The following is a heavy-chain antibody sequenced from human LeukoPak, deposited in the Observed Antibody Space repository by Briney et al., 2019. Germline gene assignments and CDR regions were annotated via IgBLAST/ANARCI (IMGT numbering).Heavy chain of an antibody. CDR1: GDSVSSNTAA. CDR3: AREVAGTWAFDI. V-gene: IGHV6-1*01. J-gene: IGHJ3*02. Sequence: SQTLSLTCAISGDSVSSNTAAWNWIRQSPSRGLEWLGRTFYRSNWYDDYAASVKSRIIINPDTSKNQFSLHLKSVTPEDTAVYYCAREVAGTWAFDIWGQGTRVTVSS. CDR2: TFYRSNWYD. D-gene: IGHD6-19*01.